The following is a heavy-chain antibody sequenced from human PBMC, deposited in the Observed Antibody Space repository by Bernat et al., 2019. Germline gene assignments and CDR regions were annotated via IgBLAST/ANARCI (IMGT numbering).Heavy chain of an antibody. V-gene: IGHV3-21*01. CDR3: ARDKVGSYYDSSGFVDY. J-gene: IGHJ4*02. CDR1: GFTFSSYS. Sequence: EVQLVESGGGLVKPGGSLRLSCAASGFTFSSYSMNWVRQAPGKGREWVSSISSSSGYIYYADSVKGRFTISSDNAKNSLYLQMNSLRAEDTAVYYCARDKVGSYYDSSGFVDYWGQGTLVTVSS. D-gene: IGHD3-22*01. CDR2: ISSSSGYI.